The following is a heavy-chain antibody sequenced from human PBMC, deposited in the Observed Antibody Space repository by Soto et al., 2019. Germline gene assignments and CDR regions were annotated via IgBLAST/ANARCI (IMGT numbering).Heavy chain of an antibody. CDR1: GFTFSNYA. CDR3: AKAQYCSGGSCYGWGDAFDI. D-gene: IGHD2-15*01. J-gene: IGHJ3*02. Sequence: GWSLRLSCAASGFTFSNYALNWVRQAPGKGLAWVSAISDSSGRTYYADSVKGRFTVSRDNSKNTLYLQMNSLRAEDTAVYYCAKAQYCSGGSCYGWGDAFDIWGQGTMVTVTS. CDR2: ISDSSGRT. V-gene: IGHV3-23*01.